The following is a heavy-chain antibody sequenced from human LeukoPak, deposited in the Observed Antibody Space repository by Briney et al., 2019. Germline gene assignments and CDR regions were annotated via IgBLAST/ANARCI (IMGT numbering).Heavy chain of an antibody. CDR3: AKLPSDSSGYYFFDY. D-gene: IGHD3-22*01. CDR1: GFTFSSYA. J-gene: IGHJ4*02. Sequence: PGGSLRLSCAASGFTFSSYAMSWVRQAPGKGLEWVSAISGSGGSTYYADSVKGRFTISRDNSKNTLYLQMNSLRAEDTDVYYCAKLPSDSSGYYFFDYWGQGTLVTVSS. CDR2: ISGSGGST. V-gene: IGHV3-23*01.